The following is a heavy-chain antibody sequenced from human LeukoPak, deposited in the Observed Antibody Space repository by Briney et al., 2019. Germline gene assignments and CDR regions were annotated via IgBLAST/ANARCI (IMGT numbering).Heavy chain of an antibody. CDR2: IKQDGSEK. D-gene: IGHD6-13*01. CDR3: ARVYSSSWPYYYYYMDV. CDR1: GFTFSSYW. Sequence: GGSLRLSCAASGFTFSSYWMSWVRQAPGKGLEWVANIKQDGSEKYYVDSVKGRFTISRDNAKNSLYLQMNSLRAEDTAVYYCARVYSSSWPYYYYYMDVWGKGTTVIISS. J-gene: IGHJ6*03. V-gene: IGHV3-7*01.